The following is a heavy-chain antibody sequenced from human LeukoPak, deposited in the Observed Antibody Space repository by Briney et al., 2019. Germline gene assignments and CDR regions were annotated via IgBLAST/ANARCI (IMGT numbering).Heavy chain of an antibody. Sequence: SQTLPLTCALSGDSFSSINGAWNWVRQSPSRGLEWLGRTYYRSKLYNDSAVSMKGLITIHPDTSKNQFFLQLNSVTPEDTAVYYCAIDVGNSGWYTFDYWGQGTLVTVSS. CDR2: TYYRSKLYN. D-gene: IGHD6-19*01. CDR1: GDSFSSINGA. V-gene: IGHV6-1*01. CDR3: AIDVGNSGWYTFDY. J-gene: IGHJ4*02.